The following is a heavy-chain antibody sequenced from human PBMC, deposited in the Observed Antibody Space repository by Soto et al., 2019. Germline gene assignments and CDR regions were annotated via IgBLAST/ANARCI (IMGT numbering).Heavy chain of an antibody. CDR3: ARRGIAVAGTGSSGWFDP. D-gene: IGHD6-19*01. Sequence: GESLKISCKGSGYSFTSYWIGWVRQMPGKGLEWMGIIYPGDSDTRYSPSFQGQVTISADKSISTAYLQWSSLKASDTAMYYCARRGIAVAGTGSSGWFDPWGQGTLVTVSS. J-gene: IGHJ5*02. CDR2: IYPGDSDT. CDR1: GYSFTSYW. V-gene: IGHV5-51*01.